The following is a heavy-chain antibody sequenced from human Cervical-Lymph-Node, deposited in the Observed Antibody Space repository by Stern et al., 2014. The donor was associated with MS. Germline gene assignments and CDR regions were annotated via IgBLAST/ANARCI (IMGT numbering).Heavy chain of an antibody. J-gene: IGHJ4*02. CDR3: ARDPSRFGDNGYLDY. CDR1: GFTFRSYA. D-gene: IGHD3-10*01. Sequence: QVQLVESGGGVVQPGKSLRLSCAASGFTFRSYAMHWVRQAPGQGLEWVGVISYDGTDKYNADSVKGRFTISRDNSKNTLYLQMGSLRGEDTAVYYCARDPSRFGDNGYLDYWGQGTLVTVSS. CDR2: ISYDGTDK. V-gene: IGHV3-30-3*01.